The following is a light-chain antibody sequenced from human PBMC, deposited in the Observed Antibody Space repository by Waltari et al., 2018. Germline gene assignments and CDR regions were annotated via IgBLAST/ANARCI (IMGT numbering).Light chain of an antibody. V-gene: IGKV1-12*01. CDR1: QDVSTW. Sequence: DIQMTQSPSSVSASVGDSVTISCRASQDVSTWLAWYQQKPGKAPNLLIHGASSLQSGVPSRFSGSGSGTEFTLTINGLQPEDFATYYCQQTDSFPLTFGGGTKVEIK. J-gene: IGKJ4*01. CDR3: QQTDSFPLT. CDR2: GAS.